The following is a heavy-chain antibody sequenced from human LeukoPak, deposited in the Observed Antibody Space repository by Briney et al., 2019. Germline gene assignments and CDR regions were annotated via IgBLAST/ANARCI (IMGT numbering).Heavy chain of an antibody. Sequence: GGSLRLSCAASGFTFSSYWMHWVRQAPGKGLVWVSRINSDGSSTSYADSVKGRFTISRDNAKNTLYLQMSSLRAEDTAVYYCARGNDYGDYCAFDYWGQGTLVTVSS. D-gene: IGHD4-17*01. CDR2: INSDGSST. J-gene: IGHJ4*02. CDR3: ARGNDYGDYCAFDY. CDR1: GFTFSSYW. V-gene: IGHV3-74*01.